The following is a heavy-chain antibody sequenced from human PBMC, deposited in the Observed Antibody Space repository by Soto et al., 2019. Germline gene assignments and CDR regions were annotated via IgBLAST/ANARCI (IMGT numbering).Heavy chain of an antibody. CDR3: ARGGAAHVVSEWRIEGILPDVNEDCYYCMVV. V-gene: IGHV1-69*06. Sequence: SVKVSCKASGYTFSSYAISWVRQAPGQGLEWMGGMNPNIGTTNYAQKFQGRVTITADKSTSTAYMELSSLRSEDTAVYYCARGGAAHVVSEWRIEGILPDVNEDCYYCMVVWGQGTPVTVSS. J-gene: IGHJ6*02. D-gene: IGHD6-6*01. CDR2: MNPNIGTT. CDR1: GYTFSSYA.